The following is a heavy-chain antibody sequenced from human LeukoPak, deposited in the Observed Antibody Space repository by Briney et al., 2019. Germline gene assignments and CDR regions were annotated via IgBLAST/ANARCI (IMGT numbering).Heavy chain of an antibody. Sequence: ASVKVSCKASGYTFTSYGISWVRQAPGQGLEWMGWISAYNGNTNYAQKLQGRVTMTTDTSTSTAYMELRSLRSDDTAVYYCARDHTHIVVVPAAIDWFDPWGQGTLVTVSS. CDR1: GYTFTSYG. CDR2: ISAYNGNT. J-gene: IGHJ5*02. V-gene: IGHV1-18*01. CDR3: ARDHTHIVVVPAAIDWFDP. D-gene: IGHD2-2*02.